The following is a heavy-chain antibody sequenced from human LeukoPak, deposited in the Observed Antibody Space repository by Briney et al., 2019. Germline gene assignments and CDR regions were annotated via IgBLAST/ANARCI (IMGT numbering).Heavy chain of an antibody. Sequence: PGRSLRLSCAASGFTFSSHAMHWVRQAPGKGLEWVAVISYDGSNKYYADSVKGRFTISRDNSKNTLYLQMNSLRAEDTAVYYCARDPMGHEGAFDYWGQGTLVTVSS. V-gene: IGHV3-30-3*01. J-gene: IGHJ4*02. D-gene: IGHD1-26*01. CDR1: GFTFSSHA. CDR2: ISYDGSNK. CDR3: ARDPMGHEGAFDY.